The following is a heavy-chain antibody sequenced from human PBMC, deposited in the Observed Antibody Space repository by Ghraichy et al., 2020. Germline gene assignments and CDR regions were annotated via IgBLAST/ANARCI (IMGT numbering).Heavy chain of an antibody. Sequence: GGSLRLSCAASGFTFSSYAMSWVRQAPGKGLEWVSGISDSGGRTSYADALKGRFTISRDNTKSTLYLQMNSLRGEDTAVYYCAKALDASSWYLFEPWGQGNLFTISP. J-gene: IGHJ5*02. CDR2: ISDSGGRT. CDR1: GFTFSSYA. CDR3: AKALDASSWYLFEP. V-gene: IGHV3-23*01. D-gene: IGHD6-13*01.